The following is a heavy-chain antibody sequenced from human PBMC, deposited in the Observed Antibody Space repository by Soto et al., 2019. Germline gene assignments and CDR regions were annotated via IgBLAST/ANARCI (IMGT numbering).Heavy chain of an antibody. D-gene: IGHD1-1*01. CDR1: GASISGFY. J-gene: IGHJ5*02. CDR3: VRDGTKTLRDWFDP. Sequence: TETLSLTCTVSGASISGFYWSWIRKSAGKGLEWIGRIYATGTTDYNPSLKSRVMMSVDTSKKQFSLKLRSVTAADTAVYYCVRDGTKTLRDWFDPWGQGISVTVSS. CDR2: IYATGTT. V-gene: IGHV4-4*07.